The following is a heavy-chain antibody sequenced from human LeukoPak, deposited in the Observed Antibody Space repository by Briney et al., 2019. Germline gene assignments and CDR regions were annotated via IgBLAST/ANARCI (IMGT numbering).Heavy chain of an antibody. J-gene: IGHJ4*02. Sequence: GGSLRLSCAASGFTLSSYWMHWVRHAPGKGLVGVSRINRDGSTTSYADSVKGRFTISRDNAKNSLYLQMNSLRAEDTAVYYCARVGHGSGSYWGQGTLVTVSS. D-gene: IGHD3-10*01. CDR3: ARVGHGSGSY. CDR1: GFTLSSYW. V-gene: IGHV3-74*01. CDR2: INRDGSTT.